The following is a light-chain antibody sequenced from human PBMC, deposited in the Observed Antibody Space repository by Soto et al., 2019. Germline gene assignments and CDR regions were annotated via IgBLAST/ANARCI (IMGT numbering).Light chain of an antibody. CDR1: QSLSSSY. Sequence: EIVLTQFPGTLSLSPGERATLSCRPSQSLSSSYLVWYQQKPGQAPRLLIYAASRRATGIPDRFSGSGSPTEYTLTISRLEPEDSAVYYCQQQGTFGQGTKLEIK. CDR2: AAS. J-gene: IGKJ2*01. CDR3: QQQGT. V-gene: IGKV3-20*01.